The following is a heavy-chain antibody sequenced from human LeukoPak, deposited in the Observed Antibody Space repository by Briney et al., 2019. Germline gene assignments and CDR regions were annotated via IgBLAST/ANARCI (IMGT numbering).Heavy chain of an antibody. CDR3: ARSSTVVIDY. CDR1: GGSISSSSYY. V-gene: IGHV4-39*01. D-gene: IGHD4-23*01. Sequence: SETLSLTCTVSGGSISSSSYYWGWIRQPPGKGLEWIGSIYYSGSTYYNPSLKSRVTISVDTSKNQFSLKLSSVTAADTAVYYCARSSTVVIDYWGHGTLVTVSS. CDR2: IYYSGST. J-gene: IGHJ4*01.